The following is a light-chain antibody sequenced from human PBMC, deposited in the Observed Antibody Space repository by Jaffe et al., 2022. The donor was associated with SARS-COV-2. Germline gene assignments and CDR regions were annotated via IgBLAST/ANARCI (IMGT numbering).Light chain of an antibody. CDR1: QSVSTY. J-gene: IGKJ4*01. V-gene: IGKV3-11*01. CDR2: EAS. CDR3: QQRYNWPGLS. Sequence: EIVLTQSPATLSLSPGERATLSCRASQSVSTYLAWYQQKPGQAPRLLIYEASNRATGIPARFSGSGSGTDFTLTISSLEPEDFAVYYCQQRYNWPGLSFGGGTKVEIK.